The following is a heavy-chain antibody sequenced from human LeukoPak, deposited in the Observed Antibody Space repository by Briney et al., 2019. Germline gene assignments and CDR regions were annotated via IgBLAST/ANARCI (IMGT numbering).Heavy chain of an antibody. CDR2: IDLDDDK. Sequence: SGPALAKPTQTLTLTFTFSGFSFSTIGMCVSWIRQPPGKALEWLARIDLDDDKYYSTSLKTRLTISKDTSKNQVVLTMTNVDPVDTATYYCARVDSGAYHFDYWGQGNLVSVSS. D-gene: IGHD3-22*01. CDR3: ARVDSGAYHFDY. CDR1: GFSFSTIGMC. V-gene: IGHV2-70*11. J-gene: IGHJ4*02.